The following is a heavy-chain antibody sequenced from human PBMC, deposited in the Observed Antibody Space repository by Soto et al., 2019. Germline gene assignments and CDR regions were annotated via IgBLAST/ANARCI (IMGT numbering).Heavy chain of an antibody. CDR2: IYYSGST. CDR1: GGSISSGGYD. J-gene: IGHJ6*02. CDR3: AGGPADYYDSSVGPIDDYYYYYGMDV. D-gene: IGHD3-22*01. Sequence: SETLSLTCTVSGGSISSGGYDWSWIRQHPGKGLEWIGYIYYSGSTYYNPSLKSRVTISVDTSKNQFSLKLSSVTAADTAVYYCAGGPADYYDSSVGPIDDYYYYYGMDVWGQGTTVTVSS. V-gene: IGHV4-31*03.